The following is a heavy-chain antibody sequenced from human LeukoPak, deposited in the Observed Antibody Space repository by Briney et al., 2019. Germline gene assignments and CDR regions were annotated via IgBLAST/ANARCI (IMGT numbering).Heavy chain of an antibody. J-gene: IGHJ4*02. CDR1: GGSISSSSYY. Sequence: SETLSLTCTVSGGSISSSSYYWGWIRQPPGKGLQWIGSIYYSGSTYYNPSLKSRVTISVDRSKNQFSLKLGSVTAADTAVYYCASGITMVRGGIDAGNYWGQGTLVTVSS. CDR2: IYYSGST. D-gene: IGHD3-10*01. V-gene: IGHV4-39*01. CDR3: ASGITMVRGGIDAGNY.